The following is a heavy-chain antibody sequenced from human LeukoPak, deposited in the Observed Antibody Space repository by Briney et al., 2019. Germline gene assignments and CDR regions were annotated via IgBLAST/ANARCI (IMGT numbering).Heavy chain of an antibody. J-gene: IGHJ1*01. CDR1: GDSISSSIYY. V-gene: IGHV4-39*01. CDR3: ARHASGSYNNCQQ. CDR2: IYYSGHT. Sequence: SETLSLTCTVSGDSISSSIYYWGWIRQPPGKGLEWIRSIYYSGHTYYNPSLKSRVTISIDTSKTQFSLNLISVTAADTAVSYCARHASGSYNNCQQGGKGNLVTVFS. D-gene: IGHD1-26*01.